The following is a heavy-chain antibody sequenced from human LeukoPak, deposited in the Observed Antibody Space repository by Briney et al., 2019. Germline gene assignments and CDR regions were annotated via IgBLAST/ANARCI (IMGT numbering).Heavy chain of an antibody. CDR3: ARDSVPIFGVVHMDV. CDR2: IYGNGST. CDR1: GDPISDYC. D-gene: IGHD3-3*01. Sequence: SETLSLTCTVSGDPISDYCWTWIRQPAGKGLEWIGRIYGNGSTNYNPSLKSRVAMSIDTSKMQFSLKLRSVTAADTAVYYCARDSVPIFGVVHMDVWGKGTTVTVSS. V-gene: IGHV4-4*07. J-gene: IGHJ6*03.